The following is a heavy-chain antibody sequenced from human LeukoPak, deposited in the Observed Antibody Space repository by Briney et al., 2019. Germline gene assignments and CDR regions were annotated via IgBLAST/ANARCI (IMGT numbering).Heavy chain of an antibody. CDR3: ARALRIYYYFDY. V-gene: IGHV3-23*01. CDR2: FSPSGGGT. D-gene: IGHD1-26*01. CDR1: GFTFSSYA. Sequence: GGSLRLSCAASGFTFSSYAMSWVRQAPGKGLEWVSAFSPSGGGTYYADSVKGRFTISRDNSKNTLYLQMNSLRAEDTAVYYCARALRIYYYFDYWGQGTLVTVS. J-gene: IGHJ4*02.